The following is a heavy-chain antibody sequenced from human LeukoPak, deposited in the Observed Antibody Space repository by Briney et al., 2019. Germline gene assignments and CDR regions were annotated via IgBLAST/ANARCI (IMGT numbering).Heavy chain of an antibody. Sequence: SETLSLTCTVSGGSISSYYWSWIRQPAGKGLEWIGRIYTSGSTNYNPSLKSRVTMSVDTSKNQFSLKLSSVTAADTAVYYCARYQGVVWLGGYNWFDPWGQGTLVTVSS. D-gene: IGHD6-19*01. CDR2: IYTSGST. CDR1: GGSISSYY. CDR3: ARYQGVVWLGGYNWFDP. V-gene: IGHV4-4*07. J-gene: IGHJ5*02.